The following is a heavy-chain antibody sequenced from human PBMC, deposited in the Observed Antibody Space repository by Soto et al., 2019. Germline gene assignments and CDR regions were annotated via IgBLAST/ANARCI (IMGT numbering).Heavy chain of an antibody. CDR3: ARDQRDGSGSYHGKVRYYYGRTGMDV. V-gene: IGHV4-31*03. CDR2: IYYSGST. CDR1: GGSISSGGYY. D-gene: IGHD3-10*01. J-gene: IGHJ6*02. Sequence: QVQLQESGPGLVKPSQTLSLTCTVSGGSISSGGYYWSWIRQHPGKGLEWIGYIYYSGSTYYNPSLKSRVTISVDTSKNQFSLKLSSVTGADTAVYYCARDQRDGSGSYHGKVRYYYGRTGMDVWGQGTTVTVSS.